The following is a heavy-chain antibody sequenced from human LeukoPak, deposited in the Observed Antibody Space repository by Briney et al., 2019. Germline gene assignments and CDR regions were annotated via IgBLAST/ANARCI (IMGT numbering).Heavy chain of an antibody. Sequence: SETLSLTCTVSGGSISSGGYYWSWIRQPPGKGLEWIGYIYHSGSTYYNPSLKSRVTISVDRSKNQFSLKLSSVTAADTAVYYCARVRAARPQTDYWGQGTLVTVSS. D-gene: IGHD6-6*01. CDR1: GGSISSGGYY. CDR2: IYHSGST. V-gene: IGHV4-30-2*01. J-gene: IGHJ4*02. CDR3: ARVRAARPQTDY.